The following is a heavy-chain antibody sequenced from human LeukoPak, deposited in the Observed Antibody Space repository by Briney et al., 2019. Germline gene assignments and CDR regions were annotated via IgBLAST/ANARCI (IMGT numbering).Heavy chain of an antibody. CDR2: INPNSGGT. CDR3: AVAVAGTFESDY. V-gene: IGHV1-2*04. Sequence: ASVKVSCKASGYTFTGYYMHWVRRAPGQGLEWMGWINPNSGGTNYAQKFQGWVTMTRDTSISTAYMELSRLRSDDTAVYYCAVAVAGTFESDYWGQGTLVTVSS. CDR1: GYTFTGYY. D-gene: IGHD6-19*01. J-gene: IGHJ4*02.